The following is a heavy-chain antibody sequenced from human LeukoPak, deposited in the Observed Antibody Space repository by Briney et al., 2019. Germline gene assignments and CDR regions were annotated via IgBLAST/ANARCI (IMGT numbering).Heavy chain of an antibody. V-gene: IGHV4-4*07. D-gene: IGHD1/OR15-1a*01. CDR2: IYSSGYT. CDR1: GVALRSHY. J-gene: IGHJ4*02. Sequence: PSETLSLTCTVSGVALRSHYWNWIRQPAGKGLEWIGRIYSSGYTNDNPFLKSRITMSVDMSKNQFSLRLNSVTAADTAVYYCARGEHSVDSWGQGMLVTVSS. CDR3: ARGEHSVDS.